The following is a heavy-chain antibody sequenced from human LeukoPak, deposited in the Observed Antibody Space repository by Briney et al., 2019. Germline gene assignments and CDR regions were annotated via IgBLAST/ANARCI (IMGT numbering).Heavy chain of an antibody. CDR3: AKASYYYDSSGYLGYYFDY. Sequence: GGSLRLSCAASGFTFDDYGMSWVRQAPGKGLEWVSGINWNGGSTGYADSVKGRFTISRDNSKNTLYLQMNSLRAEDTAVYYCAKASYYYDSSGYLGYYFDYWGQGTLVTVSS. CDR2: INWNGGST. J-gene: IGHJ4*02. CDR1: GFTFDDYG. D-gene: IGHD3-22*01. V-gene: IGHV3-20*04.